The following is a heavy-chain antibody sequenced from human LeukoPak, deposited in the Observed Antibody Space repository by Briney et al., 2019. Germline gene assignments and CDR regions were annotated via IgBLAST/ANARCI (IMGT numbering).Heavy chain of an antibody. D-gene: IGHD4-23*01. Sequence: PGGSLRLSCTASGFTISNHYMSWVRQAPGKGLEWVANIKQDGSLRYYVESVKGRFAVSRDNAKNSLYLQMNSLRAEDTAVYYCARDRPTVVTPYWGQGTLVTVSS. CDR3: ARDRPTVVTPY. V-gene: IGHV3-7*01. CDR2: IKQDGSLR. J-gene: IGHJ4*02. CDR1: GFTISNHY.